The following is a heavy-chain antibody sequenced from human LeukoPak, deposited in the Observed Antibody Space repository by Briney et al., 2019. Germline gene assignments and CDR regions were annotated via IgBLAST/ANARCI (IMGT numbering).Heavy chain of an antibody. CDR3: ARELYYYYGMDV. Sequence: GASVKASCKASGYTFTGYYMHWVRQAPGQGLEWMGWINPNSGGTNYAQKFQGRVTMTRDTSISTAYMELSRLRSDDTAVYCCARELYYYYGMDVWGQGTTVTVSS. CDR2: INPNSGGT. CDR1: GYTFTGYY. V-gene: IGHV1-2*02. J-gene: IGHJ6*02.